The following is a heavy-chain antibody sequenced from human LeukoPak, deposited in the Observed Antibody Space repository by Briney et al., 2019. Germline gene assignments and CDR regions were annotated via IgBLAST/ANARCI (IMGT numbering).Heavy chain of an antibody. D-gene: IGHD3-10*01. V-gene: IGHV3-9*01. J-gene: IGHJ4*02. Sequence: GGSLRLSCAASGFTFKNYAMHWVRQAPGKGLEWVSSISWNSGNVDYADSVKGRFTLSRDNAKNSLYLQMSSLRAEDTALYYCAKDIGAKGGRFDYWGQGTLVTVSS. CDR3: AKDIGAKGGRFDY. CDR1: GFTFKNYA. CDR2: ISWNSGNV.